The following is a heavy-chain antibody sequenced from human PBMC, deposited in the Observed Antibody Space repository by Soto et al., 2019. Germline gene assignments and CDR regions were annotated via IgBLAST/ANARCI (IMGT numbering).Heavy chain of an antibody. CDR3: ASAFGDLVYYSYGMDV. J-gene: IGHJ6*02. CDR2: ISYDGSNK. CDR1: GFTFSSYA. D-gene: IGHD3-10*01. V-gene: IGHV3-30-3*01. Sequence: GGSLRLSCAASGFTFSSYAMHWVRQAPGKGLEWVAVISYDGSNKYYADSVKGRFTISRDNSKNTLYLQMNSLRAEDTAVYYCASAFGDLVYYSYGMDVWGQGTTVTVSS.